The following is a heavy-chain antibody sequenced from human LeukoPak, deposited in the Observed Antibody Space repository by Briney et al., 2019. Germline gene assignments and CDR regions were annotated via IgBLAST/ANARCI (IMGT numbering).Heavy chain of an antibody. CDR2: IKSRTDGGTT. D-gene: IGHD1-26*01. CDR3: TTYYLSGSYGY. J-gene: IGHJ4*02. Sequence: GGSLRLSCATSGFTFSDAWMSWVRQAPGKGLEWVGRIKSRTDGGTTDYAAPVKGRFTISRDDSKNTLYLQMNSLKTEDTAVYYCTTYYLSGSYGYWGQGTLVTVSS. V-gene: IGHV3-15*01. CDR1: GFTFSDAW.